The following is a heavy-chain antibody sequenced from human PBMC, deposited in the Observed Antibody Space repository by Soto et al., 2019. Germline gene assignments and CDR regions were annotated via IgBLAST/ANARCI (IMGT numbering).Heavy chain of an antibody. CDR1: GFTFSSYA. V-gene: IGHV3-23*01. J-gene: IGHJ4*02. CDR3: AKDVLGAVVVAAQPFDY. Sequence: GGSLRLSCAASGFTFSSYAMSWVRQAPGKGLEWVSAISGSGGSTYYADSVKGRFTISRDNSKNTLYLQMNSLRAEDTAVYYCAKDVLGAVVVAAQPFDYWGQGTLVTVSS. CDR2: ISGSGGST. D-gene: IGHD2-15*01.